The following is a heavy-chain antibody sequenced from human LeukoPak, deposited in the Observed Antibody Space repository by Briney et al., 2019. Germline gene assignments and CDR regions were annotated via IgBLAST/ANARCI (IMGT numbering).Heavy chain of an antibody. V-gene: IGHV3-9*01. CDR1: GFTFDDYA. CDR2: ISWNSGSI. Sequence: GGSLRLSCAASGFTFDDYAMHWVRQAPGKGLEWVSGISWNSGSIGYADSVKGRFTISRDNAKNSLYLQMNSLRAEDTALYYCAKCRRGSGNHDAFDIWGQGTMVTVSS. CDR3: AKCRRGSGNHDAFDI. D-gene: IGHD3-10*01. J-gene: IGHJ3*02.